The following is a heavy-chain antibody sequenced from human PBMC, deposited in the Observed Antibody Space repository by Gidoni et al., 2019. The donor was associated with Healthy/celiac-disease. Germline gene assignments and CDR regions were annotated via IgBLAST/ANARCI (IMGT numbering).Heavy chain of an antibody. J-gene: IGHJ4*02. CDR2: IYTSGST. D-gene: IGHD3-3*01. CDR1: GGSISSGSYY. Sequence: QVQLQESGPGLVKPSQTLSLTCTVSGGSISSGSYYWSWIRQPAGKGLEWIGRIYTSGSTNYNPSLKSRVTISVDTSKNQFSLKLSSVTAADTAVYYCARAPIYDFWSGYYTPFDYWGQGTLVTVSS. V-gene: IGHV4-61*02. CDR3: ARAPIYDFWSGYYTPFDY.